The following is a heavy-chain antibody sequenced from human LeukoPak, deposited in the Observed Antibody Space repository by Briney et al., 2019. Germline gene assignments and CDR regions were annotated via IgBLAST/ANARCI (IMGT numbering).Heavy chain of an antibody. D-gene: IGHD3-3*01. V-gene: IGHV4-39*07. Sequence: SETLSLTRTVSGGSISSSSYYWGWIRQPPGKGLERIGSIYYSGSTYYNPSLKSRVTISVDTSKNQFSLKLSPVTAAATAVYYCARGSSRTIFAVVISGPSWFDPWGQGTLVTVSS. J-gene: IGHJ5*02. CDR2: IYYSGST. CDR1: GGSISSSSYY. CDR3: ARGSSRTIFAVVISGPSWFDP.